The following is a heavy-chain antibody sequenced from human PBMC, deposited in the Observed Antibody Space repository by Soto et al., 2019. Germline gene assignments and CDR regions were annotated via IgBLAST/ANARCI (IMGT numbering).Heavy chain of an antibody. V-gene: IGHV1-2*02. J-gene: IGHJ6*02. Sequence: QVQLVQSGAEVKKAGASVKVSCKASGYSVSDYFIQWVRQAPGQGLEWLAWINPKSAATNYAKKFQGRVSLTWDTSFSTAYMELTRLRPDDTAVYYCARIKWGLDYYNGMDVWGQGTTVIVSS. CDR2: INPKSAAT. CDR1: GYSVSDYF. CDR3: ARIKWGLDYYNGMDV. D-gene: IGHD1-26*01.